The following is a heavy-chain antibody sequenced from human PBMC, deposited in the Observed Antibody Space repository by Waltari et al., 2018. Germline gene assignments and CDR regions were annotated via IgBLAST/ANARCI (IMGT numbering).Heavy chain of an antibody. CDR1: GGSISSSSYY. CDR3: ARVPGLLWFREFKDY. Sequence: QLQLQESGPGLVKPSETLSLTCTVSGGSISSSSYYWGWIRQPPGKGLEWIGSIYYSGSTYYNPSLKSRVTISVDTSKNQFSLKLSSVTAADTAVYYCARVPGLLWFREFKDYWGQGTLVTVSS. J-gene: IGHJ4*02. CDR2: IYYSGST. V-gene: IGHV4-39*07. D-gene: IGHD3-10*01.